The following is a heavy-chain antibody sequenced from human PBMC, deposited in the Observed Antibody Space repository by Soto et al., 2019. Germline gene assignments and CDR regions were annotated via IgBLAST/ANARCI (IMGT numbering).Heavy chain of an antibody. CDR1: GFTFSSYA. CDR2: ISYDGSNK. J-gene: IGHJ4*02. V-gene: IGHV3-30-3*01. Sequence: PGGSLRLSCAASGFTFSSYAMHWVRQAPGKGLEWVAVISYDGSNKYYADSVKGRFTISRDNSKNALYLQMNSLRAEDTAVYYCARVRGVVVLRDLFDYWGQGTLVTVSS. D-gene: IGHD2-15*01. CDR3: ARVRGVVVLRDLFDY.